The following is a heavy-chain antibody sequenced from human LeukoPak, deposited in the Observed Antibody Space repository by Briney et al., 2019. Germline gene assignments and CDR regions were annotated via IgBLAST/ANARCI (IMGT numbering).Heavy chain of an antibody. D-gene: IGHD4-23*01. V-gene: IGHV1-2*02. Sequence: ASVKVSCKASGYTFAGYHIHWVRQAPGQGLEWVGWTNPNSGGTNYAQNFQGRVTMTRDTSISTAYMELSSLRSDDTAVYYCAREEATVLTPGLAFDIWGQGTMVTVSS. CDR3: AREEATVLTPGLAFDI. J-gene: IGHJ3*02. CDR2: TNPNSGGT. CDR1: GYTFAGYH.